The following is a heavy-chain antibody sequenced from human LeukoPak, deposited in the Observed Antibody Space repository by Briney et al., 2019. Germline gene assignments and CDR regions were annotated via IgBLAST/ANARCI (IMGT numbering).Heavy chain of an antibody. CDR2: IYYSGST. J-gene: IGHJ6*02. V-gene: IGHV4-59*01. CDR1: GGSISSYY. D-gene: IGHD2-2*01. CDR3: ARGHCSSTSCRYYYYGMDV. Sequence: SETLSLTCTVSGGSISSYYWSWIRQPPGKGLEWIGYIYYSGSTNYNPSLKSRVTIPVDTSKNQFSLKLSSVTAADTAVYYCARGHCSSTSCRYYYYGMDVWGQGTTVTVSS.